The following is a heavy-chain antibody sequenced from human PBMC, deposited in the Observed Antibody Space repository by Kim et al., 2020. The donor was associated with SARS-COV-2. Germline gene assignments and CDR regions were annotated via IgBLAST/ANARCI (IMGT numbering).Heavy chain of an antibody. CDR2: IYYSGST. Sequence: SETLSLTCTVSGGSISSSSYYWGWIRQPPGKGLEWIGSIYYSGSTYYNPSLKSRVTISVDTSKNQFSLKLSSVTAADTAVYYCARRGGSTMVRGVIDYWGQGTLVTVSS. CDR1: GGSISSSSYY. D-gene: IGHD3-10*01. V-gene: IGHV4-39*01. J-gene: IGHJ4*02. CDR3: ARRGGSTMVRGVIDY.